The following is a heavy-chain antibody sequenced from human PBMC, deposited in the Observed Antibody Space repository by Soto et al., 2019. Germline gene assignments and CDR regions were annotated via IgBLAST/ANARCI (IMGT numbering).Heavy chain of an antibody. D-gene: IGHD3-22*01. CDR2: TYYRSKWYN. V-gene: IGHV6-1*01. Sequence: SQTLSLTCAISGDSVSSNSAAWNWIRQSPSRGLEWLGRTYYRSKWYNDYAVSVKSRITINPDTSKNQFSLQLNSVTPEDTAVYYCARSFTYYYDSSGYSRATYFDYWGQGTLVTVSS. CDR1: GDSVSSNSAA. J-gene: IGHJ4*02. CDR3: ARSFTYYYDSSGYSRATYFDY.